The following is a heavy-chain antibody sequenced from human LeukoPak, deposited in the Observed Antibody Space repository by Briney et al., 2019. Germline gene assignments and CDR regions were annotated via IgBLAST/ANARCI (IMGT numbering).Heavy chain of an antibody. CDR2: IYYSGST. CDR3: AKYYYGSGSYYVGAFDI. V-gene: IGHV4-59*08. D-gene: IGHD3-10*01. J-gene: IGHJ3*02. Sequence: PSETLSLTCTVSGGSISSYCWSWIRQPPGKGLEWIGYIYYSGSTNYNPSLKSRVTISVDTSKNQFSLKLSSVTAADTAVYYCAKYYYGSGSYYVGAFDIWGQGTMVTVSS. CDR1: GGSISSYC.